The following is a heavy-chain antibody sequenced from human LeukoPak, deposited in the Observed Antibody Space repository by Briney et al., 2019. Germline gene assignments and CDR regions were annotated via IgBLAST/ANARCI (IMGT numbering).Heavy chain of an antibody. CDR3: ARSNRDYYYYYMDV. J-gene: IGHJ6*03. Sequence: PSETLSLTCTVSGGSISSYYWSWIRQPPGKGLEWIGYIYTSGSTNYNPSPKSRVTISVDTSKNQFSLKLSSVTAADTAVYYCARSNRDYYYYYMDVWGKGATVTVSS. CDR1: GGSISSYY. D-gene: IGHD1-14*01. CDR2: IYTSGST. V-gene: IGHV4-4*09.